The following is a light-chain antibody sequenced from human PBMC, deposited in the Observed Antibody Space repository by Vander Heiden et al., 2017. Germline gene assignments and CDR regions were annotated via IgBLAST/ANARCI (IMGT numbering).Light chain of an antibody. V-gene: IGLV2-8*01. CDR2: EVS. Sequence: QSALTQPPSASGSPGQSVTISCTGTSSDVGGYNYVSWYQQHPGKAPKLMVYEVSKRPSGVPDRFSASKSGNTASLTVSGPQAEDEADYYCSSYAGSNTVLFGGGTKLTVL. CDR1: SSDVGGYNY. CDR3: SSYAGSNTVL. J-gene: IGLJ2*01.